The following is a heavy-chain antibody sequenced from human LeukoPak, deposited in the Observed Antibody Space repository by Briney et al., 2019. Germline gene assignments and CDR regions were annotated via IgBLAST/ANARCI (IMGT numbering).Heavy chain of an antibody. J-gene: IGHJ3*02. V-gene: IGHV3-48*02. Sequence: GGSLRLSGAASGFTFGSYSMNWVRQAPGKGLEWISYISGSSSAIYYADSVKGRFTISRDNAKNSLYLQMNSLRDEDTAVYYCAEVRSSASDIWGQGTMVTVSS. CDR1: GFTFGSYS. CDR3: AEVRSSASDI. CDR2: ISGSSSAI. D-gene: IGHD3-10*01.